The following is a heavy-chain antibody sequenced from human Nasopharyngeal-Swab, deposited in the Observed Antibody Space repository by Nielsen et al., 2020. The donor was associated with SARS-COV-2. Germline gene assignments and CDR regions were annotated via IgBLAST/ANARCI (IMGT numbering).Heavy chain of an antibody. CDR2: INAGNGNT. CDR3: ARGARPGGSFDY. V-gene: IGHV1-3*01. D-gene: IGHD1-26*01. J-gene: IGHJ4*02. Sequence: ASVNVSCKASGYTFTSYAMHWVRQAPGQRLEWMGWINAGNGNTKYSQKFQGRVTITRDTSASTAYMELSSLRSEDTAVYYCARGARPGGSFDYWGQGTLVTVSS. CDR1: GYTFTSYA.